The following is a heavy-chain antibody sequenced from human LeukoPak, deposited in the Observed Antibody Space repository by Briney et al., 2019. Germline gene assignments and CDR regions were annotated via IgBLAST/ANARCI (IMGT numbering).Heavy chain of an antibody. D-gene: IGHD6-13*01. J-gene: IGHJ4*02. CDR3: AREGSSWYKY. V-gene: IGHV1-69*13. CDR2: IIPIFGTA. CDR1: GGTFSSYA. Sequence: SVKVSCKASGGTFSSYAISWVRQAPGQGLEWMGGIIPIFGTANYAQRFQGRVTITADESTSTAYMELSSLRSEGTAVYYCAREGSSWYKYWGQGTLVTVSS.